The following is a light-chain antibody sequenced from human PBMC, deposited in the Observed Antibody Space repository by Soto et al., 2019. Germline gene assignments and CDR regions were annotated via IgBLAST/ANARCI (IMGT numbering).Light chain of an antibody. CDR1: SSDVGSYNL. CDR3: CSYAGSSGMV. J-gene: IGLJ2*01. Sequence: QSALTQPASVSGSPGQSITISCTGTSSDVGSYNLVSWYQQHPGKAPKVMIYEVNKRPSGVSNRFSGSKSGNTASLTISGLQAEDEADYYCCSYAGSSGMVFGGGTKLTVL. V-gene: IGLV2-23*02. CDR2: EVN.